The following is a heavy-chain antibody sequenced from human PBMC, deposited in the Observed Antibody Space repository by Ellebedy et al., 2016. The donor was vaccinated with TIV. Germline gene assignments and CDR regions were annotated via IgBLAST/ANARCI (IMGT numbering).Heavy chain of an antibody. J-gene: IGHJ4*01. Sequence: PGGSLRLSCAASGFTVGNNVMSWVRQAPGKGLEWVSLFYRGGSTDYADSVKGRFTISRDSSKNTLYLQMNSLRAEDTAMYYCARKTDTGTAGDYWGQGTPVTVSS. CDR1: GFTVGNNV. D-gene: IGHD1-1*01. CDR3: ARKTDTGTAGDY. CDR2: FYRGGST. V-gene: IGHV3-53*01.